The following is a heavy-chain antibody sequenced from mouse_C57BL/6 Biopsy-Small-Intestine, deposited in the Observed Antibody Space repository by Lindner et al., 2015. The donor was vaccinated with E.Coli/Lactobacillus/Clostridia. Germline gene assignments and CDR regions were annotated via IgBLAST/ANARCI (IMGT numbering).Heavy chain of an antibody. J-gene: IGHJ4*01. D-gene: IGHD6-1*01. CDR3: AREGIAAAETLDY. CDR1: GLTFTSDG. CDR2: ISAYTGKI. V-gene: IGHV1-84*02. Sequence: SVKVSCKASGLTFTSDGISWVRQAPGQGLEWMGWISAYTGKINYAQKLQGRVTMTTDTSTSTAYMELRSLTSDDTAVYYCAREGIAAAETLDYRGQGTLVTVSS.